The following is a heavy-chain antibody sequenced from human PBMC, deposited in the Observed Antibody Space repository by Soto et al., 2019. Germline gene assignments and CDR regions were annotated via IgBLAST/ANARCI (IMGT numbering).Heavy chain of an antibody. CDR2: IYYSGST. J-gene: IGHJ5*02. CDR1: GGSISSYY. D-gene: IGHD2-15*01. CDR3: ARVYSGGVRWFYH. V-gene: IGHV4-59*01. Sequence: QVQLQESGPGLVKPSETLSLTCTVSGGSISSYYWSWIRQPPGKGLEWIGYIYYSGSTNYNPSLKSRVTISVDTSKNQFSLKLSSVTAADTAVYYCARVYSGGVRWFYHWGQGTLVTVSS.